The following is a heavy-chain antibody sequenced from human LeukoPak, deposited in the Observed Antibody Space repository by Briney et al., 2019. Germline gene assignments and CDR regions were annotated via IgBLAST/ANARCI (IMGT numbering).Heavy chain of an antibody. J-gene: IGHJ6*03. Sequence: GASVKVSCKTSGYTLTNYGITWVRQAPGQGLEWMGWISAYNGNTNYAQKLQGGVTMTTDTSTSTAYMEVRSLRSDDTAVYYCARTVAAAGNMDVWGKGTTVTISS. CDR3: ARTVAAAGNMDV. CDR1: GYTLTNYG. V-gene: IGHV1-18*01. D-gene: IGHD6-13*01. CDR2: ISAYNGNT.